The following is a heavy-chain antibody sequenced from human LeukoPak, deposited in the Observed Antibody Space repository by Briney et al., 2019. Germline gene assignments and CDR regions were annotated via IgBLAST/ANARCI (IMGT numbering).Heavy chain of an antibody. CDR3: ARVQVSGIRPYGVDV. J-gene: IGHJ6*02. D-gene: IGHD2-15*01. Sequence: PGGSLRLSCAASGFIFSSYWMSWVRQAPGKGLEWVANIKEDGSEKKCVDSVKGRFTISRDNAKNSLYLQMNSLRAEDTAVYYCARVQVSGIRPYGVDVWGQGTTVTVAS. CDR2: IKEDGSEK. CDR1: GFIFSSYW. V-gene: IGHV3-7*05.